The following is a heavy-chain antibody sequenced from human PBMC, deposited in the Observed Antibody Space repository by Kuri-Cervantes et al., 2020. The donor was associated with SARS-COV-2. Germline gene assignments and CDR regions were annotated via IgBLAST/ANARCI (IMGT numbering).Heavy chain of an antibody. CDR2: LNHSGST. D-gene: IGHD3-16*02. CDR1: GGSFSGYY. J-gene: IGHJ4*02. CDR3: ARRDYVWGSYRYQGEFNY. Sequence: SETLSLTCAVYGGSFSGYYWSGIRQPPGKGLEWIGELNHSGSTNYNPSLKSRVTISVDTSKNQFSLKLSSVTAADTAVYYCARRDYVWGSYRYQGEFNYWGQGTLVPSPQ. V-gene: IGHV4-34*01.